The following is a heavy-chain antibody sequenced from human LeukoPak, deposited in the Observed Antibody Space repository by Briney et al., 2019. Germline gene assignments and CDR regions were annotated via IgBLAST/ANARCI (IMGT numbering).Heavy chain of an antibody. J-gene: IGHJ6*03. Sequence: GGSLRLSCAASGFTFSSYSMNWVRQAPGKGLEWVSSISSSSSYIYYADSVKGRFTISRDNAKNSLYLQMNSLRAEDTAVYYCARALRGYDRVMDVWGKGTTVTVSS. CDR2: ISSSSSYI. CDR3: ARALRGYDRVMDV. D-gene: IGHD5-12*01. CDR1: GFTFSSYS. V-gene: IGHV3-21*01.